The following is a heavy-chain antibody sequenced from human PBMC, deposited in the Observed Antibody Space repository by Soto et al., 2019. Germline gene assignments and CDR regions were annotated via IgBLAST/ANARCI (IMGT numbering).Heavy chain of an antibody. CDR3: AREGERGSGGSVDALDI. D-gene: IGHD1-1*01. V-gene: IGHV3-13*01. Sequence: EVELVESGGGLVQPGGSLRLSCAASGFTFSSYDMHWVRQATGKGLEWVSAIDIGGNTFYPGSVQGRFTISRENGKNSLYLQMNNLRAGDTAVDYCAREGERGSGGSVDALDIWGPGTLVTGSS. CDR2: IDIGGNT. J-gene: IGHJ3*02. CDR1: GFTFSSYD.